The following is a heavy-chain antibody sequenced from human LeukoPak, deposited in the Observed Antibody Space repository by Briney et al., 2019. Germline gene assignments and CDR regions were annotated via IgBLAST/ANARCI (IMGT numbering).Heavy chain of an antibody. V-gene: IGHV3-7*01. CDR3: ARIRRGWSQNWDY. Sequence: GGSLRLSCTASGFTFSSYWMSWVRQAPGKGLEWVANIKQDGSEKYYVDSVKGRFTISRDNAKNSLYLQMNSLRAEDTAVYYCARIRRGWSQNWDYWGQGTLVTVSS. CDR1: GFTFSSYW. D-gene: IGHD6-19*01. CDR2: IKQDGSEK. J-gene: IGHJ4*02.